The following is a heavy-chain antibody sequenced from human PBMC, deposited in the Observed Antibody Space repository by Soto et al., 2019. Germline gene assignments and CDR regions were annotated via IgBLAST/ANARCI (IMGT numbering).Heavy chain of an antibody. V-gene: IGHV1-18*01. D-gene: IGHD3-16*01. CDR3: ARGKLGTTSRLRMDV. J-gene: IGHJ6*03. CDR1: GYTFTSYG. CDR2: IIAYNFNT. Sequence: GASVKVSCKASGYTFTSYGISLVRQAPVQVLELIVWIIAYNFNTDYSQKLQGRFTITRDTSTITAYIELMSLRSDDTAVYYCARGKLGTTSRLRMDVWGKGTTVTVSS.